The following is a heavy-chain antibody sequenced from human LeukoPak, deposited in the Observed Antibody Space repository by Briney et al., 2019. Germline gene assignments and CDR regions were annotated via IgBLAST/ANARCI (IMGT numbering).Heavy chain of an antibody. CDR1: XYTFTSYY. Sequence: SXXASXYTFTSYYMHWVRQAPGQGLEWMGXXXPXXGSTSYAQKFQGRVTMTRDTSTSTVYMELSSLRSEDTAVYYCARDRDLYCSGGSCYPGYFDYWGQGTLVTVSS. CDR2: XXPXXGST. V-gene: IGHV1-46*01. CDR3: ARDRDLYCSGGSCYPGYFDY. D-gene: IGHD2-15*01. J-gene: IGHJ4*02.